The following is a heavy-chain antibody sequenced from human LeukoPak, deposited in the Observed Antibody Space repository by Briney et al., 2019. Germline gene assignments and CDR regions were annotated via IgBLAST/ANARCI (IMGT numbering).Heavy chain of an antibody. CDR3: ARVTGYMIEDYFDY. V-gene: IGHV4-59*01. D-gene: IGHD3-22*01. Sequence: SETLSLTCTVSGGSISGYYWSWIRQPPRKGLEWIGYIYYSGSTNYNPSLKSRVTISVDTSKNQFSLRLRSVTAADTAVYYCARVTGYMIEDYFDYWGQGTLVTVSS. CDR1: GGSISGYY. CDR2: IYYSGST. J-gene: IGHJ4*02.